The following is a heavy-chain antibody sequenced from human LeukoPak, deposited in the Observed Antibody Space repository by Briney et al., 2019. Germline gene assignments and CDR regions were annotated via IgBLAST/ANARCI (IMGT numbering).Heavy chain of an antibody. V-gene: IGHV1-18*01. Sequence: ASVKVSCKASGYTFTSYGISWVRQAPGQGLEWMGWISAYNGNTNYAQKLQGRVTMTTDTSTSTAYMELRSLRSDDTAVYYCARVSEGYCSSTSCHDAFDIWGQGTMVTVSS. D-gene: IGHD2-2*01. J-gene: IGHJ3*02. CDR3: ARVSEGYCSSTSCHDAFDI. CDR1: GYTFTSYG. CDR2: ISAYNGNT.